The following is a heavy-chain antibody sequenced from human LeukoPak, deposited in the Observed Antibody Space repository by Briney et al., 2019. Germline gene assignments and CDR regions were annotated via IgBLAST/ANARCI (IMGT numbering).Heavy chain of an antibody. Sequence: GGSLRLSCAASGFTFSSYAMSWVRQAPGKGLEWVSAISGSGGSTYYADSVKGRFTISRDNSKNTLYLQMNSLRAEDTAVYYCAKTIREWLSYYYYGMDVWGQGTTVTVSS. J-gene: IGHJ6*02. CDR1: GFTFSSYA. CDR2: ISGSGGST. D-gene: IGHD3-3*01. CDR3: AKTIREWLSYYYYGMDV. V-gene: IGHV3-23*01.